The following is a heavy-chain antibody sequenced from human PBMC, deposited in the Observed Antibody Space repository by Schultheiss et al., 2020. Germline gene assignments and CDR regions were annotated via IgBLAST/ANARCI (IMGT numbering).Heavy chain of an antibody. D-gene: IGHD5-18*01. V-gene: IGHV4-39*01. CDR2: INHSGST. Sequence: SETLSLTCTVSGGSISSSSYYWGWIRQPPGKGLEWIGEINHSGSTNYNPSLKSRVTISVDTSKNQFSLKLSSVTAADTAVYYCARGHRSSVTRGYSYGLKARGPTYYFDYWGQGTLGNVDS. J-gene: IGHJ4*02. CDR3: ARGHRSSVTRGYSYGLKARGPTYYFDY. CDR1: GGSISSSSYY.